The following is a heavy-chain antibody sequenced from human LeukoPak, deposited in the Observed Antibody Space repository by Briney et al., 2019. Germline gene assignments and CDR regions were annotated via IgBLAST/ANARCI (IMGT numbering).Heavy chain of an antibody. CDR1: GFTFSSYA. Sequence: GGSLRLSCAASGFTFSSYAMHWVRQAPGKGLEWVAVISYDGSNKYYADSVKGRFTISRDNSKNTLYLQMNSLRAEDTAVYYCARNQWLAHDAFDIWGKGQWSPSLQ. CDR2: ISYDGSNK. V-gene: IGHV3-30-3*01. D-gene: IGHD6-19*01. J-gene: IGHJ3*02. CDR3: ARNQWLAHDAFDI.